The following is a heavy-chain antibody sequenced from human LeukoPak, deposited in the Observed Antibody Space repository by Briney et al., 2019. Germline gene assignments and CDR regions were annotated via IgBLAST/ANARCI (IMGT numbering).Heavy chain of an antibody. V-gene: IGHV3-21*01. CDR2: ISSSSSYI. Sequence: GGSLRLSCAASGFTFSSYSMNWVHQAPGKGLEWVSSISSSSSYIYYADSVKGRFTISRDNAKNSLYLQMNSLRAEDTAVYYCAGPYCSSTSCYLIDAFDIWGQGTMVTVSS. CDR3: AGPYCSSTSCYLIDAFDI. CDR1: GFTFSSYS. D-gene: IGHD2-2*01. J-gene: IGHJ3*02.